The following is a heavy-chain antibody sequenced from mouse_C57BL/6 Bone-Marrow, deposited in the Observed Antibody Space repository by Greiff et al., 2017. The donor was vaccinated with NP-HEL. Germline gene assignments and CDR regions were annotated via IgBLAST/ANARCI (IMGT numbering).Heavy chain of an antibody. Sequence: EVKLVESGPGLAKPSQTLSLTCSVTGYSITSDYWNWIRKFPGNKLEYMGYISYSGSTYYNPSLKSRISITQDTSKNQYYLQLNSVTTEDTATYYCARSLPWYGSSYWYFDVWGTGTTVTVSS. V-gene: IGHV3-8*01. J-gene: IGHJ1*03. CDR2: ISYSGST. CDR1: GYSITSDY. D-gene: IGHD1-1*01. CDR3: ARSLPWYGSSYWYFDV.